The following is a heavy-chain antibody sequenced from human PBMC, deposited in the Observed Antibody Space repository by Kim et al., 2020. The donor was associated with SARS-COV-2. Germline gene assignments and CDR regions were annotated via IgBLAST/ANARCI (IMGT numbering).Heavy chain of an antibody. J-gene: IGHJ3*01. CDR1: GGSISSSSYY. D-gene: IGHD2-15*01. Sequence: SETLSLTCIVSGGSISSSSYYWGWIRPAPGKGLEWIGSVFYSGNTYYNPSLKSRVTISVDTSNSQFSLKLSSVTAADTAVYYCSRLGAPYCYGTNCYSGVASDVGGQGKMVTASS. CDR2: VFYSGNT. CDR3: SRLGAPYCYGTNCYSGVASDV. V-gene: IGHV4-39*01.